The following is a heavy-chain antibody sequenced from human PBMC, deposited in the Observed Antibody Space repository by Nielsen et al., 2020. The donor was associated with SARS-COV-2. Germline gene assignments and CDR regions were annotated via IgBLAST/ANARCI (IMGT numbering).Heavy chain of an antibody. CDR1: GYTFTGYY. Sequence: ASVKVSCKASGYTFTGYYMHWVRQAPGQGLEWMGWINPNSGGTNYAQKFQGWVTMTRDTSISTAYMELSRLRSDDTAVYYCARGGIAVAGIRADAFDIWGQGTMVTVSS. V-gene: IGHV1-2*04. CDR3: ARGGIAVAGIRADAFDI. D-gene: IGHD6-19*01. CDR2: INPNSGGT. J-gene: IGHJ3*02.